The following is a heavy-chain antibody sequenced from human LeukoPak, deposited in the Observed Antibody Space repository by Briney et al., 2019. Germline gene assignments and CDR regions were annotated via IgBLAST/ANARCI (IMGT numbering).Heavy chain of an antibody. CDR2: ISGSGGST. D-gene: IGHD6-6*01. CDR1: GFTFSSYA. CDR3: AKDLNRLGSSGRSS. V-gene: IGHV3-23*01. Sequence: PGGSLRLSCAASGFTFSSYAMSWVRQAPGKGLEWVSAISGSGGSTYYADSVKGRFTISRDNSKNTLYLQMNSLRAEDTAVYYCAKDLNRLGSSGRSSWGQGTLVTVSS. J-gene: IGHJ4*02.